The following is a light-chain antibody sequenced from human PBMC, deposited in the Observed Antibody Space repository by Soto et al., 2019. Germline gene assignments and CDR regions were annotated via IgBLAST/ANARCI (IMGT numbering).Light chain of an antibody. J-gene: IGKJ4*01. V-gene: IGKV1-12*01. CDR2: AAS. CDR1: QDIASR. CDR3: QQANTFPPLT. Sequence: DIQMTQSPSSVSASVGDRVTITCRASQDIASRLAWYQQKPGKAPKLLIYAASSLQSGGPFRFCGGASGTHFALTISSLQPEDFATYYCQQANTFPPLTFGGGTKVEIK.